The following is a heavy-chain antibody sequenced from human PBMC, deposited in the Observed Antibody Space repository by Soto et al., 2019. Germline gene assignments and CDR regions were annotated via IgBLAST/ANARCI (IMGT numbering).Heavy chain of an antibody. CDR3: GRESGETWDYEAS. CDR2: LNTYGNT. Sequence: PSETLSLTCSVSGDSISTSYWSWIRQPAEKGLEWIGRLNTYGNTHYNPSLKSRVTVSVDTSRNQFFLTLRSVTAADSAVYHCGRESGETWDYEASWGQGTPVTVSS. V-gene: IGHV4-4*07. J-gene: IGHJ5*02. D-gene: IGHD1-7*01. CDR1: GDSISTSY.